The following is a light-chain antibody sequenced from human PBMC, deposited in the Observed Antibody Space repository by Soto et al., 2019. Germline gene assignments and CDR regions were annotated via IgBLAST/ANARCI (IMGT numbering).Light chain of an antibody. CDR2: SDD. CDR1: SSNIGSNA. CDR3: AAWNDNLNGPSYV. V-gene: IGLV1-44*01. J-gene: IGLJ1*01. Sequence: QSALTQPPSASGTPGQKVTISCSGSSSNIGSNAVNWYQQVPGTAPKLLIYSDDQRPSGVPDRFSGSKSGTSASLAISGLQSEDEADYICAAWNDNLNGPSYVFGTGTKVTV.